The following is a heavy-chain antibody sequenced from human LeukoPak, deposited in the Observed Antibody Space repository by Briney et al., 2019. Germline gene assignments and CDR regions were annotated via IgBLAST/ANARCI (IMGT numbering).Heavy chain of an antibody. Sequence: SETLSLTCTVSGGSISSSSYYWNWIRQPAGRGLEWIGRIYASGITNYHPSLKSRVAISVDTSKNQFSLKLSSVTAADTAVYYCARDGYLAVDYWGQGTLVTVSS. CDR1: GGSISSSSYY. D-gene: IGHD2-2*03. CDR3: ARDGYLAVDY. CDR2: IYASGIT. V-gene: IGHV4-61*02. J-gene: IGHJ4*02.